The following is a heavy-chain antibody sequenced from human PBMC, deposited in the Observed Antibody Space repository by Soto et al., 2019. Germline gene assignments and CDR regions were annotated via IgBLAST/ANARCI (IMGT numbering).Heavy chain of an antibody. CDR3: AAIITGKDLGKNFDY. V-gene: IGHV4-31*03. Sequence: PSETLSLTCTVSGGSISSGGYYWSWIRQHPGKGLEWIGYIYYSGSTYYNPSLKSRVTISVDTSKNQFSLKLSSVTAADTAVYYCAAIITGKDLGKNFDYWGQGTLVTVSS. J-gene: IGHJ4*02. CDR2: IYYSGST. CDR1: GGSISSGGYY. D-gene: IGHD1-20*01.